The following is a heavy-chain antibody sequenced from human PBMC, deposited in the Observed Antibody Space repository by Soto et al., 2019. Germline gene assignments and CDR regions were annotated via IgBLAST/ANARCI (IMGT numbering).Heavy chain of an antibody. CDR3: ARSSTFYDY. J-gene: IGHJ4*02. CDR2: ISSSSDTI. D-gene: IGHD6-6*01. Sequence: PGGSLRLSCAPSGFTLPGYSMNWVRQAPGKGLEWVSYISSSSDTIYYADSVKGQFTISRDNAKNLLNLKMKILIAEDTAVYYCARSSTFYDYWGQGTPVTVSS. CDR1: GFTLPGYS. V-gene: IGHV3-48*01.